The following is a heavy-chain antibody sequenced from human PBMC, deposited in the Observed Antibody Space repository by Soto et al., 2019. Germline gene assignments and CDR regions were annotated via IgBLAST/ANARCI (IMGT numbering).Heavy chain of an antibody. V-gene: IGHV3-15*01. D-gene: IGHD6-19*01. CDR2: IKSKTDGGTT. CDR3: TTDKGIAVAGYFQH. CDR1: GFTFSNAW. Sequence: GGSLRLSCAASGFTFSNAWMSWVRQAPGKGLEWVGRIKSKTDGGTTDYAAPVKSRFNISRDDSKNTMNLQMNNLKTEDTAVNYWTTDKGIAVAGYFQHWGQGTLVTVSS. J-gene: IGHJ1*01.